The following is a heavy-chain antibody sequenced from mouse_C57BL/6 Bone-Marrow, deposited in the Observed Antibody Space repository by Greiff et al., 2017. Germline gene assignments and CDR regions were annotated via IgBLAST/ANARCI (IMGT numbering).Heavy chain of an antibody. J-gene: IGHJ4*01. CDR2: IYPRDGST. CDR3: ARVGGNYGFFYYAMDY. Sequence: VKLVESDAELVKPGASVKISCKASGYTFTDHTIHWMKQRPEQGLEWIGYIYPRDGSTKYNEKFKGKATLTADKSSSTAYMQLNSLTSEDSAVYFCARVGGNYGFFYYAMDYWGQGNSVTVSS. D-gene: IGHD2-1*01. V-gene: IGHV1-78*01. CDR1: GYTFTDHT.